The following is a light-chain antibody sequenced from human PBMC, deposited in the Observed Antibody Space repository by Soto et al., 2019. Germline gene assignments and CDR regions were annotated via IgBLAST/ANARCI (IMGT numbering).Light chain of an antibody. CDR3: QQYNSYPYT. Sequence: DIQMTQSPSTLSASVGDRVTITCRASQSISNWVAWYQQKPGKAPKLLIYDASSLESGVPSRFSGSGSGTEFTLTISSLQPDDFATYYCQQYNSYPYTLSQGTKLRIK. V-gene: IGKV1-5*01. J-gene: IGKJ2*01. CDR1: QSISNW. CDR2: DAS.